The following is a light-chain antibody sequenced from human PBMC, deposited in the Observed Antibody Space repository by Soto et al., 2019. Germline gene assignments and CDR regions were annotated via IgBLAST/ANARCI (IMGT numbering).Light chain of an antibody. CDR1: QSVRSTS. J-gene: IGKJ1*01. CDR2: GAS. V-gene: IGKV3-20*01. Sequence: EIVLTQSPGTLSLSPGERATLSCRASQSVRSTSLVWYQQKPGQAPRLLIYGASSRATGIPDRFSGSGSGTHFTLTISRLEPEDSAVYYCQQYGSSSWTFGPGTRVEIK. CDR3: QQYGSSSWT.